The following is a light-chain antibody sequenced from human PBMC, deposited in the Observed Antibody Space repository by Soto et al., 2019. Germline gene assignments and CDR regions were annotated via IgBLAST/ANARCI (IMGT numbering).Light chain of an antibody. Sequence: QAVVTQSPSASASLGASVKLTCTLSSGHSSYAIAWHQQQPEKGPRYLMKLNSDGSHSKGDGIPDRFLGSSSGAERYLTISSLQSEDEADYYCQTWGTGIVVFGGGTKLTVL. J-gene: IGLJ2*01. CDR3: QTWGTGIVV. CDR1: SGHSSYA. V-gene: IGLV4-69*01. CDR2: LNSDGSH.